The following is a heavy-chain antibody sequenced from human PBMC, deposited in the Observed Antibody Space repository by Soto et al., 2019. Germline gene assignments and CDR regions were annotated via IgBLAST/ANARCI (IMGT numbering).Heavy chain of an antibody. CDR2: IYYSGST. V-gene: IGHV4-61*01. D-gene: IGHD3-16*01. CDR1: GYSISSGYY. CDR3: ARGAGGDPSLWSLYYYGMDV. Sequence: SETLSLTCAVSGYSISSGYYWGWIRQPPGKGLEWIGYIYYSGSTNYNPSLKSRVTISVDTSKNQFSLKLSSVTAADTAVYYCARGAGGDPSLWSLYYYGMDVWGQGTTVTVS. J-gene: IGHJ6*02.